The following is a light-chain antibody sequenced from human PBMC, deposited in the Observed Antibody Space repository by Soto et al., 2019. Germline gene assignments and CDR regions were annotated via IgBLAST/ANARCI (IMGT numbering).Light chain of an antibody. CDR1: QSVTSN. V-gene: IGKV3-15*01. CDR3: QHYNNWPPWT. Sequence: IVMTQSPATLSVSPWERATLSCRASQSVTSNLAWYQQKPGQTPRLLIYGASTRATGIPARLRGSGSGTEFTLTISSLQSEDFAVYYCQHYNNWPPWTFGQGTKVDIK. CDR2: GAS. J-gene: IGKJ1*01.